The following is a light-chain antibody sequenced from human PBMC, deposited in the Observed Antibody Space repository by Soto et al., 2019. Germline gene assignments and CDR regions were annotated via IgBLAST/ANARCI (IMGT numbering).Light chain of an antibody. CDR2: EVS. CDR1: SSDVGAYKY. CDR3: SSFASSSTYV. J-gene: IGLJ1*01. Sequence: QSALTQPASVSGSPGQSITISCTGTSSDVGAYKYVSWYQQHPGKAPKLMIYEVSNRPSGVSNRFSGSKSGNTASVTISGLQAEDEADYYCSSFASSSTYVFGTGTKVTVL. V-gene: IGLV2-14*01.